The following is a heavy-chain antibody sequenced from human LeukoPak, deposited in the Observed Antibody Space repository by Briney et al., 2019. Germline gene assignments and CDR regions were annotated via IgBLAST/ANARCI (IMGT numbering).Heavy chain of an antibody. CDR2: ISSSSSYI. CDR3: ARGTLPGDFDY. CDR1: GFTFSSYG. V-gene: IGHV3-21*01. D-gene: IGHD3-10*01. Sequence: GGSLRLSCAASGFTFSSYGMHWVRQAPGKGLEWVSSISSSSSYIYYADSVKGRFTISRDNAKNSLYLQMNSLRAEDTAVYYCARGTLPGDFDYWGQGTLVTVSS. J-gene: IGHJ4*02.